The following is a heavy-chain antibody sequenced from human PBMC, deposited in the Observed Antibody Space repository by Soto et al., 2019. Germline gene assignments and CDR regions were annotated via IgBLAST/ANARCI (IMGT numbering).Heavy chain of an antibody. CDR2: INAGNDNT. CDR3: AREDCSSTSCLFDY. J-gene: IGHJ4*02. V-gene: IGHV1-3*01. CDR1: GYTFTSYA. D-gene: IGHD2-2*01. Sequence: ASVKVSRKASGYTFTSYAIHWVRQAPGQRLEWMGWINAGNDNTKSSQKFQGRVTITRDTSASTAYMELSSLRSEDTAVYYCAREDCSSTSCLFDYWGQGTLVTVSS.